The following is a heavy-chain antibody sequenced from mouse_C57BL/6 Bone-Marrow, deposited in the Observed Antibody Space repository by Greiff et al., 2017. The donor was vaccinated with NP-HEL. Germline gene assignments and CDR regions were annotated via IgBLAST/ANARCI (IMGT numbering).Heavy chain of an antibody. Sequence: QVQLQQPGAELVMPGASVKLSCKASGYTFTSYWMHWVKQRPGQGLEWIGEIDPSDSYTNYNQKFKGKSTLTVAKSSSTAYMQHSSLTSEDSAVYYCAREDYWGQGTTLTVSS. CDR3: AREDY. V-gene: IGHV1-69*01. CDR2: IDPSDSYT. J-gene: IGHJ2*01. CDR1: GYTFTSYW.